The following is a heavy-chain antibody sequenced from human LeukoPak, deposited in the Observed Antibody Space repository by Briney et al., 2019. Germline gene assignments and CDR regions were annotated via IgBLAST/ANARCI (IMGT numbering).Heavy chain of an antibody. Sequence: PGGSLRLSCAASGFTFRSYAKNWVRQVPGKGLEWVSGISGSGTGTYYADSVKGRFTISRDNSKNTLFLQMNSLRAEDTAVYYCVKGSLYSSGCYDYWGQGTLVTVSA. CDR3: VKGSLYSSGCYDY. V-gene: IGHV3-23*01. J-gene: IGHJ4*02. D-gene: IGHD6-19*01. CDR2: ISGSGTGT. CDR1: GFTFRSYA.